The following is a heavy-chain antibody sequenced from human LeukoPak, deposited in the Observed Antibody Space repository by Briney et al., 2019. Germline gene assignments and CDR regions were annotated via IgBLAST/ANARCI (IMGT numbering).Heavy chain of an antibody. CDR3: ARYQTGTMFAV. CDR2: HSHSGSA. V-gene: IGHV4-39*07. J-gene: IGHJ4*02. D-gene: IGHD1/OR15-1a*01. Sequence: SQTLSLTCAASGASINSDTYYWGWIRQPPGKGLEWIGTHSHSGSAYYNPSLRSRITMSLDTSENQLSLKLYSATAADTAIYYCARYQTGTMFAVWGQGTLVTISS. CDR1: GASINSDTYY.